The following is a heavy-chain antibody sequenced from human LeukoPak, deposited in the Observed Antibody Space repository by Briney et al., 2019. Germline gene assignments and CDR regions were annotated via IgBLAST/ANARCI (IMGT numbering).Heavy chain of an antibody. D-gene: IGHD1-14*01. V-gene: IGHV1-18*01. Sequence: ASVKVSCKASGYTFTSYGISWVRQAPGQGLEWMGWISAYNGNTNYAQKLRGRVTMTTDTSTSTAYMELRSLRSDDTAVYYCASGPGQTATSWFDPWGQGTLVTVSS. CDR1: GYTFTSYG. CDR3: ASGPGQTATSWFDP. CDR2: ISAYNGNT. J-gene: IGHJ5*02.